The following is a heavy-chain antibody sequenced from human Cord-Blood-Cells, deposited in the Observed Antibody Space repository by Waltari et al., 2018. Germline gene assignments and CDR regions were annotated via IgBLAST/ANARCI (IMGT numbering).Heavy chain of an antibody. CDR3: ATEGSGYSGYDKKGSLDY. Sequence: QLQLQESGPGLVKPSETLSLTCTVSGGSISSSSYYWGWIRQPPGKGLEWIGSIYYSGRTYYNPSLKSRVTISVDTSKNQFSLKLSSVTAADTAVYYCATEGSGYSGYDKKGSLDYWGQGTLVTVSS. CDR2: IYYSGRT. V-gene: IGHV4-39*01. D-gene: IGHD5-12*01. CDR1: GGSISSSSYY. J-gene: IGHJ4*02.